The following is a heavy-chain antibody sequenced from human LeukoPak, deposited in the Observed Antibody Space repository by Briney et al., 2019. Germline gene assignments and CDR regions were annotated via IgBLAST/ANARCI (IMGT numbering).Heavy chain of an antibody. J-gene: IGHJ4*02. Sequence: GGSLRLSCAASGFTFSDYYMSWIRQSPGKGLEGVSYISSSGSTIYYADSVKGRFTISRDTAKKSLYLQMNSLRDEDTAVYYCARDPLKATVTTTYYFDYWGQGTLVTVSS. V-gene: IGHV3-11*04. CDR1: GFTFSDYY. D-gene: IGHD4-17*01. CDR2: ISSSGSTI. CDR3: ARDPLKATVTTTYYFDY.